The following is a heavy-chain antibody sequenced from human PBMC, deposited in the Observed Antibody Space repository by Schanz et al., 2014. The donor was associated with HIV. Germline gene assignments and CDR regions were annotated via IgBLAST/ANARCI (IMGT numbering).Heavy chain of an antibody. D-gene: IGHD2-15*01. CDR3: AKDTFELRNSGVFDW. CDR2: ISSGRSYI. CDR1: GFTFSSYS. Sequence: EVQLVESGGGLVKPGGSLRLSCAASGFTFSSYSMNWVRQAPGKGLQWVSSISSGRSYIYYADSVKGRFTISRDNAKNSLYLQMNSLRAEDTAVYYCAKDTFELRNSGVFDWWGQGTLVSVSS. J-gene: IGHJ4*02. V-gene: IGHV3-21*04.